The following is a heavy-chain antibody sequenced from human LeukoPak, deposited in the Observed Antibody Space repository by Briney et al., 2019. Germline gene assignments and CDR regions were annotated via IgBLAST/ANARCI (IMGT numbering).Heavy chain of an antibody. Sequence: SETLSLTCAVSGYSITSDYYWGWIRQSPGKGLEWIGSIPDGGNTYYNSSLESRVTISRDTSKNQFSLKLTSVTASDTAVYYCARVMRGSQFDYWGQGTLVTVSS. CDR3: ARVMRGSQFDY. CDR2: IPDGGNT. V-gene: IGHV4-38-2*01. D-gene: IGHD3-16*01. CDR1: GYSITSDYY. J-gene: IGHJ4*02.